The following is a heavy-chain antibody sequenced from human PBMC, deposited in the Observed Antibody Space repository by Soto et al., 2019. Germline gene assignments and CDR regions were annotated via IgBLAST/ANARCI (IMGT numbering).Heavy chain of an antibody. D-gene: IGHD3-16*01. CDR2: INPNSGGT. Sequence: QVQLVQSGAEVKKPRASVKVSCKASGYTFTGYYMHWVRQAPGQGLEWMGWINPNSGGTNYAQKFQGWVTMTRDTSISTAYMELSRLRSDDTAVYYCARLDRPARFGWGAGMDVWGQGTTVTVSS. CDR3: ARLDRPARFGWGAGMDV. J-gene: IGHJ6*02. V-gene: IGHV1-2*04. CDR1: GYTFTGYY.